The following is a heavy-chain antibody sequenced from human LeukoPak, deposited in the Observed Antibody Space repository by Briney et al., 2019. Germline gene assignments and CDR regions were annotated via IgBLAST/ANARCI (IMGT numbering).Heavy chain of an antibody. J-gene: IGHJ4*02. Sequence: SETLSLTCTVSGYSISSGFYWGWIRQPPEKGLEWIGSVYHSGSTYDNPSLKSRVTISVDTSKNQFSLELSSVTAADTAVYYCARGDGSGTSYFDYWGQGALVTVSS. V-gene: IGHV4-38-2*02. CDR3: ARGDGSGTSYFDY. CDR2: VYHSGST. D-gene: IGHD3-10*01. CDR1: GYSISSGFY.